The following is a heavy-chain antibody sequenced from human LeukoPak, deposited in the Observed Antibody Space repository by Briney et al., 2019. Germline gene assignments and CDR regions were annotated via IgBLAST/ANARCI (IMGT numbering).Heavy chain of an antibody. V-gene: IGHV4-59*08. J-gene: IGHJ4*02. CDR1: GGSISSYY. CDR3: ARHGGQWPNYFDY. D-gene: IGHD6-19*01. Sequence: SETLSLTCTVSGGSISSYYWSWIRQPPGKGPEWIGYIYYRGSTNYNPSLKSRVTISVDTSKNQFSLELTSVTAADTAVYYCARHGGQWPNYFDYWGQGTLVTVSS. CDR2: IYYRGST.